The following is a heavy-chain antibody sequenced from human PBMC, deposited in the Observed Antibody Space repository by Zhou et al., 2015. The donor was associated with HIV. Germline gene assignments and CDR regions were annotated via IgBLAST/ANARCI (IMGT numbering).Heavy chain of an antibody. V-gene: IGHV1-69*02. Sequence: QVQLVQSGAEVKKPGSSVKVSCKASGGTFSSYTISWVRQAPGQGLEWMGRIIPILGIANYAQKFQGRVTITADKSTSTAYMELSSLRSEDTAVYYCARMTYDSSGYYEKLGYWGQGTLVTVSS. CDR1: GGTFSSYT. CDR2: IIPILGIA. J-gene: IGHJ4*02. D-gene: IGHD3-22*01. CDR3: ARMTYDSSGYYEKLGY.